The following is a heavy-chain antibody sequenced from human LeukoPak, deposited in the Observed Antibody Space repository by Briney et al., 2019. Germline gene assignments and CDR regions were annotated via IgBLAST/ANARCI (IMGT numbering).Heavy chain of an antibody. J-gene: IGHJ4*02. D-gene: IGHD4-17*01. V-gene: IGHV1-2*06. CDR3: ARAGAYGDFRNDY. Sequence: ASVKVSCKASGYTFTSYGISWVRQAPGQGLEWMGRINPNSGGTNYAQKFQGRVTMTRDTSISTAYMELSRLRSDDTAVYYCARAGAYGDFRNDYWGQGTLVTVSS. CDR2: INPNSGGT. CDR1: GYTFTSYG.